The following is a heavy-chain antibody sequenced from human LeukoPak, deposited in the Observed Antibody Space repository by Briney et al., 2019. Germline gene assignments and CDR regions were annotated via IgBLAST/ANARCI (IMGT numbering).Heavy chain of an antibody. CDR1: GYTFTAYY. CDR2: INPNSGGT. D-gene: IGHD1-26*01. CDR3: ARDRSGSYYGGSDS. Sequence: ASVKVSCKASGYTFTAYYVHWVRQAPGQGLEWMGWINPNSGGTNYAQKFQGRVTMTRDTSISTAYMELSSLRSDDTAVYYCARDRSGSYYGGSDSWGQGTLVTVSS. J-gene: IGHJ5*01. V-gene: IGHV1-2*02.